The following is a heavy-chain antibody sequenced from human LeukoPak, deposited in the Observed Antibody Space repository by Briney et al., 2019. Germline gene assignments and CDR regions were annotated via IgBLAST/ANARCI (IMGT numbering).Heavy chain of an antibody. CDR1: GYTFTGYY. CDR2: INPNSGGT. CDR3: ARAGRYCGGDCYYNWFDP. Sequence: ASVKVSCKASGYTFTGYYMHWVRQAPGQGLEWMGWINPNSGGTNYAQKFQGRVTMTRDTSISTAYMELSRLRSDDTAVYYCARAGRYCGGDCYYNWFDPWGQGTLVTVSS. D-gene: IGHD2-21*02. V-gene: IGHV1-2*02. J-gene: IGHJ5*02.